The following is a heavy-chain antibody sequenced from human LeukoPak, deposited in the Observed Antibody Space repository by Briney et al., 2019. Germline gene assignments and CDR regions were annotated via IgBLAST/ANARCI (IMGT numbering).Heavy chain of an antibody. CDR2: ISTSSSYI. CDR3: AKSFSTYSYDASHWRGAFDI. Sequence: PGGSLRLSCAASGFIFSTYSMNWVRQAPGKGLEWVSSISTSSSYIYYADSVKGRFTISRDNANDSLYLQMNSLRAEGTAVYYCAKSFSTYSYDASHWRGAFDIWGHGTMVTVSS. J-gene: IGHJ3*02. CDR1: GFIFSTYS. V-gene: IGHV3-21*01. D-gene: IGHD3-22*01.